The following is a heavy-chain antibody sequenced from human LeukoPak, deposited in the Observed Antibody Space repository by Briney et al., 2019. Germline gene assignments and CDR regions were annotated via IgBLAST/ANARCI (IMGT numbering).Heavy chain of an antibody. Sequence: GGSLRLSCAASGFTFSSYTMTWVRQAPGKGLEWVANIRQDGDTKYYVDSVKGRFTISRDNAMNSLYLQMNSLRAEDTAIYYCARSFPYGTTWYGRSDFWGQGTLVTVSS. V-gene: IGHV3-7*03. D-gene: IGHD6-13*01. CDR3: ARSFPYGTTWYGRSDF. J-gene: IGHJ4*02. CDR1: GFTFSSYT. CDR2: IRQDGDTK.